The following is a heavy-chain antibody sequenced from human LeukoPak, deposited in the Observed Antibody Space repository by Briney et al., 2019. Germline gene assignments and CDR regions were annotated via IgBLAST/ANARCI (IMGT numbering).Heavy chain of an antibody. Sequence: ASVKVSCKASGYTFTSYDINWVRQATGQGLEWMGWMNPNSGNTGYAQKFQGRVTITRNTSISTAYMELSSLRSEDTAVYYCARDGGDYGSRYYYYMDVWGKGTTVTVSS. CDR3: ARDGGDYGSRYYYYMDV. CDR1: GYTFTSYD. J-gene: IGHJ6*03. CDR2: MNPNSGNT. V-gene: IGHV1-8*03. D-gene: IGHD4-17*01.